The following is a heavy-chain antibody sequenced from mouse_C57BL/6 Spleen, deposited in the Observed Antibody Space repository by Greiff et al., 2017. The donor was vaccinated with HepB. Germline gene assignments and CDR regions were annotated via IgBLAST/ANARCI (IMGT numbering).Heavy chain of an antibody. V-gene: IGHV1-55*01. CDR1: GYTFTSYW. J-gene: IGHJ1*03. Sequence: QVQLQQSGAELVKPGASVKMSCKASGYTFTSYWLTWVKQRPGQGLEWFGDIYPGSGSTNYNEKFKSKATLTVDTSSSTAYMQLNSLTSEDSAVYYCARHYSNPCWYFDVWGTGTTVTVSS. CDR3: ARHYSNPCWYFDV. CDR2: IYPGSGST. D-gene: IGHD2-5*01.